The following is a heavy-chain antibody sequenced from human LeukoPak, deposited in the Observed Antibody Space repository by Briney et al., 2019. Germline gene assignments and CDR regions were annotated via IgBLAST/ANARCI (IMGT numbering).Heavy chain of an antibody. CDR2: ISYDGSNK. Sequence: GGSLRLSCAASGFTFSRYAMHWVRQAPGKGLEWGSVISYDGSNKYYADSVKGRFTISRDNSKNTLYLQMNSLRAEDTAVYYCASGDSGSYYYYGMDVWGQGTTVTVSS. V-gene: IGHV3-30-3*01. CDR1: GFTFSRYA. J-gene: IGHJ6*02. CDR3: ASGDSGSYYYYGMDV. D-gene: IGHD1-26*01.